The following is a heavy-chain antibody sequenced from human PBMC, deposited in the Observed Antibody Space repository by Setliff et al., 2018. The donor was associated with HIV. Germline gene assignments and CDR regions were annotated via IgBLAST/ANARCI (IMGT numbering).Heavy chain of an antibody. J-gene: IGHJ3*02. CDR2: INPNNGGT. CDR1: GYTFTGYY. V-gene: IGHV1-2*02. D-gene: IGHD3-22*01. Sequence: ASVKVSCKASGYTFTGYYMHWVRQAPGQGLEWMGWINPNNGGTNYAQKFQGRLTMTRDTSTNTVYMELSRLRSDDTAVYYCATGSFSRDSSGYDAFDIWGQGTMVTVSS. CDR3: ATGSFSRDSSGYDAFDI.